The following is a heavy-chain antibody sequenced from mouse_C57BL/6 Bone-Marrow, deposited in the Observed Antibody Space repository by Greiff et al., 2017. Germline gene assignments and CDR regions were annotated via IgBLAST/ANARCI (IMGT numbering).Heavy chain of an antibody. V-gene: IGHV5-6*02. Sequence: EVMLVESGGDLVKPGGSLQLSCAASGFTFSSYGMSWVRQTPDKRLEWVATISSGGSYTYYPDSVKGRFTISRDNAKNTLYLQMSSLKSEDTAMYYCARHERFAYWCQGTLVTVSA. J-gene: IGHJ3*01. CDR1: GFTFSSYG. CDR3: ARHERFAY. CDR2: ISSGGSYT.